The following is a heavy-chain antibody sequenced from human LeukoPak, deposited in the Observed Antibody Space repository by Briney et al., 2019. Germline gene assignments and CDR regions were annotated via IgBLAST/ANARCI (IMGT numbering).Heavy chain of an antibody. V-gene: IGHV5-51*01. CDR3: ARLTIPHPVSNYYYGMDV. J-gene: IGHJ6*02. CDR2: IYPGDSDT. CDR1: GYSFTSYW. Sequence: GESLKISCKGSGYSFTSYWIGWVRQMPGKGLEWMGIIYPGDSDTRYSPSFQGQVTISADKSISTAYLQWSSLKASDTAMYYCARLTIPHPVSNYYYGMDVWGQGTTVTVSS. D-gene: IGHD3-3*01.